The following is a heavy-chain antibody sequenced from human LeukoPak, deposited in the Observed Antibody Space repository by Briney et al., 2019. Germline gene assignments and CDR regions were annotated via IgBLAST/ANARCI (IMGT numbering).Heavy chain of an antibody. J-gene: IGHJ5*02. Sequence: SGGSLRLSCAASGFTFSDYYMSWIRQAPGKGLELVSYISGSGDTIYYADSVKGRFTISRDNAKNSLYLQMNSLRAEDTAVYYCARDRVSGSGSYPNWFDPWGQGTLVTVSS. CDR3: ARDRVSGSGSYPNWFDP. CDR2: ISGSGDTI. V-gene: IGHV3-11*04. CDR1: GFTFSDYY. D-gene: IGHD3-10*01.